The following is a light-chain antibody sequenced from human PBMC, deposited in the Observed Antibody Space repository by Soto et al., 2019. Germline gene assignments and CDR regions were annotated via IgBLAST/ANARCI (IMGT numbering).Light chain of an antibody. V-gene: IGKV1-39*01. CDR3: QQSYSTPRT. CDR2: AAS. J-gene: IGKJ2*01. CDR1: QSISSY. Sequence: DIQMTQSPSSLSASVGDRVTITCRASQSISSYLNWYQQKPGKAPKLLIYAASSLQSGVPSRFSGSGSATDFTLNISSLQPEDFATYYCQQSYSTPRTFGQGTKLEIK.